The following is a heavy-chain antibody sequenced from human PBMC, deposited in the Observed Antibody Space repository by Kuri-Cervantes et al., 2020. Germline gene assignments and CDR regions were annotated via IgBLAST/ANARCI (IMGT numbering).Heavy chain of an antibody. CDR2: IATHNGNT. CDR3: ARHRDAYYNFWSGSAY. D-gene: IGHD3-3*01. Sequence: ASVKVSCKVSGYTLTELSMHWVRQAPGQGLEWMGWIATHNGNTKSAPKFQGRVTMTADTSTSTVYMEVMSLRSDDTAVYYCARHRDAYYNFWSGSAYWGQGTLVTVSS. J-gene: IGHJ4*02. CDR1: GYTLTELS. V-gene: IGHV1-18*01.